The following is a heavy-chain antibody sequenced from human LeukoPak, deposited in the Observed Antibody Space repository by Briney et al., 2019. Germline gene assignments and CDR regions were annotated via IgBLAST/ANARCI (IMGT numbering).Heavy chain of an antibody. Sequence: SETLSLTCAVSGYSISSGYYWGWIRQPPGKGLEWIGSIYHSGSTYYNPSLKSRVTISVDTSKNQFSLKLSSVTAADTAVYYCARNYDFWIGLNWFDPWGQGTLVTVSS. CDR2: IYHSGST. D-gene: IGHD3-3*01. CDR1: GYSISSGYY. V-gene: IGHV4-38-2*01. CDR3: ARNYDFWIGLNWFDP. J-gene: IGHJ5*02.